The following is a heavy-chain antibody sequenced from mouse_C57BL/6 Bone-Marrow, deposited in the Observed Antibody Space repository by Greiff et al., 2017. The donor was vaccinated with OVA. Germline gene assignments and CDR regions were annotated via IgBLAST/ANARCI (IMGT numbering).Heavy chain of an antibody. CDR1: GYTFTDYY. V-gene: IGHV1-26*01. CDR3: ARLGSSYRGYAMDY. Sequence: EVQLQQSGPELVKPGASVKISCKASGYTFTDYYMNWVKQSHGKSLEWIGDINPNNGGTSYNQKFKGKATLTVDKSSSTAYMELRSLTSEDSAVYYCARLGSSYRGYAMDYWGQGTSVTVSS. J-gene: IGHJ4*01. D-gene: IGHD1-1*01. CDR2: INPNNGGT.